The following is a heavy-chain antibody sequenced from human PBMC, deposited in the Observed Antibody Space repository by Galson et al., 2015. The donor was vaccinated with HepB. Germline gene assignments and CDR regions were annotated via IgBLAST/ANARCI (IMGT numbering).Heavy chain of an antibody. CDR1: GFTFSSYA. V-gene: IGHV3-30*04. CDR3: ARDKLENNWFDP. J-gene: IGHJ5*02. Sequence: SLRLSCAASGFTFSSYAMHWVRQAPGKGLEWVAVISYDGSNKYYADSVKGRFTISRDNSKNTLYLQMNSLRAEDTAVYYCARDKLENNWFDPWGQGTLVTVSS. D-gene: IGHD3-3*02. CDR2: ISYDGSNK.